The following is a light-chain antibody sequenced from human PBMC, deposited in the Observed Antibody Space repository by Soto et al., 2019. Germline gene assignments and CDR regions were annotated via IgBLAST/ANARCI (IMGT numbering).Light chain of an antibody. Sequence: DIQLTQSPSFLSASVGDRVTITCRASQGISSYLAWYQQKPGKAPKLLIYAASTLQSGVPSRFSGSGSGTEFTLTISSLQPEDFATYCCQQLNSYPQGYTFGQGTKLEIK. V-gene: IGKV1-9*01. CDR2: AAS. CDR3: QQLNSYPQGYT. CDR1: QGISSY. J-gene: IGKJ2*01.